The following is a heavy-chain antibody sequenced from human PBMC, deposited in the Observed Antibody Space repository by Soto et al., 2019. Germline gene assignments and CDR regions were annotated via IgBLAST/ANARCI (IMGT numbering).Heavy chain of an antibody. Sequence: PGGSLRLSCAASGFTFSGSAMHWVRQASGKGLERVGRIRSKANSYPTGYAAPVNGRLTISRDDSQNTAYLQMNSLETEDTAVYYCTRRGDSSDWYDNWGQGTLVTVSA. CDR1: GFTFSGSA. D-gene: IGHD6-19*01. CDR3: TRRGDSSDWYDN. CDR2: IRSKANSYPT. V-gene: IGHV3-73*01. J-gene: IGHJ5*02.